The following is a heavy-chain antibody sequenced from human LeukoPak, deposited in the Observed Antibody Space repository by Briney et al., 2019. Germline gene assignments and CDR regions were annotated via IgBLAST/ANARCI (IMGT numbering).Heavy chain of an antibody. CDR2: INWNGGGT. J-gene: IGHJ6*02. D-gene: IGHD1-26*01. CDR1: GFTFRDYG. CDR3: AKHMRATNTYSFFGLDV. V-gene: IGHV3-9*01. Sequence: GRSLRLSCAATGFTFRDYGMHWVRQPPGKGLEWVSSINWNGGGTDYADSVKGRFTISRDNAKNSLYLQLSSLRPEDTALYYCAKHMRATNTYSFFGLDVWGQGTTVTVSS.